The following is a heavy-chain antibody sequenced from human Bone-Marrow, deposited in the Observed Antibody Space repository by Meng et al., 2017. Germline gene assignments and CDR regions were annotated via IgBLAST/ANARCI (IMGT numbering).Heavy chain of an antibody. Sequence: GESLKISCAASGFTFSSYEMNWVRQAPGRGLEWVSYISSSGSTIYYADSVKGRFTISRDNAKNSLYLQMNSLRAEDTAVYYCAREGLLWFGELLSDHDAFDIWGQGTMVTVSS. CDR1: GFTFSSYE. D-gene: IGHD3-10*01. J-gene: IGHJ3*02. V-gene: IGHV3-48*03. CDR3: AREGLLWFGELLSDHDAFDI. CDR2: ISSSGSTI.